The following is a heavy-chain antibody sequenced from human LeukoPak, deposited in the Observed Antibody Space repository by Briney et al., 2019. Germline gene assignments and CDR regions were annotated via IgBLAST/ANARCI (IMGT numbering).Heavy chain of an antibody. CDR2: IYTSGST. CDR1: GGSISSYY. Sequence: SETLSLTCTVSGGSISSYYWSWIRQPAGKGLEWIGRIYTSGSTNYNPSLKSRVTMSVDTSKNQFSLKLSSVTAADTAVYYCARDRFIAVAGRRDFDYWGQGTLVTVSS. J-gene: IGHJ4*02. V-gene: IGHV4-4*07. CDR3: ARDRFIAVAGRRDFDY. D-gene: IGHD6-19*01.